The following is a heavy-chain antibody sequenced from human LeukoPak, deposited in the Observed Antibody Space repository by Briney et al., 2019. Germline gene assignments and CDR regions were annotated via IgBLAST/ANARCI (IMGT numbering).Heavy chain of an antibody. V-gene: IGHV1-2*02. Sequence: ASVKVSCKASGYTFTGYYMHWVRQAPGQGLEWMGWINPNSGGTNYAHKSQGRDTMTRDTSISTTYMELSRLRSDDTAAYYCSRARWELLDWLDYWGQGTLVTVSS. CDR2: INPNSGGT. CDR3: SRARWELLDWLDY. CDR1: GYTFTGYY. J-gene: IGHJ4*02. D-gene: IGHD1-26*01.